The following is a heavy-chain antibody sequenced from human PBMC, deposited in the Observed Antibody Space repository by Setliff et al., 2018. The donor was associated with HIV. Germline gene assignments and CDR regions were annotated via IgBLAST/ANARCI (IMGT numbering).Heavy chain of an antibody. V-gene: IGHV4-61*02. J-gene: IGHJ3*02. CDR2: IYSSGST. D-gene: IGHD5-18*01. Sequence: SETLSLTCTVSGDSISSGTYYWSWIRQPAGKGLEWIGRIYSSGSTNYNPSLESRVTMSVDTSKNQFSLKLSSVAAADTAVYYCAKRPGYGYPFHIWGQGTMVTVSS. CDR3: AKRPGYGYPFHI. CDR1: GDSISSGTYY.